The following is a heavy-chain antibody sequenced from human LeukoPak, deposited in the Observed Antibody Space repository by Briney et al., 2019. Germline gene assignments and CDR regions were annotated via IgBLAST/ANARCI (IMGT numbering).Heavy chain of an antibody. CDR2: INPSGGST. D-gene: IGHD3-10*01. J-gene: IGHJ5*02. CDR3: ARVFRGYYGSGSYYNASYNWFDP. Sequence: ASVKVSCKASGYTFTSYYIHWVRQAPGQGLEWMGIINPSGGSTSYAQKFQGRVTMTRDTSTSTLYVDLSSLRSDDTAVYYCARVFRGYYGSGSYYNASYNWFDPWGQGTLVTVSS. CDR1: GYTFTSYY. V-gene: IGHV1-46*01.